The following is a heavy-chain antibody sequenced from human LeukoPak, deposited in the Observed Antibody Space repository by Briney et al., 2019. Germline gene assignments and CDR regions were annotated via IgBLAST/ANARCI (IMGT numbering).Heavy chain of an antibody. V-gene: IGHV4-39*07. Sequence: PSGTLSLTCTVPGGSISSSSYYSGWIRQPPGTGREWIGSIYYSGSTYYNPALKSRVTISVDTSKNQFSLKLSSVTAADTAVYYCARGRRTFSYYDSSGYRNHNWFDPWGQGTLVTVSS. CDR2: IYYSGST. D-gene: IGHD3-22*01. CDR3: ARGRRTFSYYDSSGYRNHNWFDP. J-gene: IGHJ5*02. CDR1: GGSISSSSYY.